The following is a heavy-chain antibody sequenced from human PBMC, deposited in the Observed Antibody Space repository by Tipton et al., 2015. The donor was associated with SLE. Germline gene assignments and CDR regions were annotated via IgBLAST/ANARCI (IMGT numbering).Heavy chain of an antibody. Sequence: TLSLTCSVSGGSINNYYWNWVRQTQGKGLEWIGYIYSSGGTDYNPSLKSRLTISVETSKNQFSLRLTSVIAADTAVYYCARLHGYSYGLNWFDPWGQGTLISVSS. J-gene: IGHJ5*02. CDR1: GGSINNYY. CDR3: ARLHGYSYGLNWFDP. V-gene: IGHV4-59*07. CDR2: IYSSGGT. D-gene: IGHD5-18*01.